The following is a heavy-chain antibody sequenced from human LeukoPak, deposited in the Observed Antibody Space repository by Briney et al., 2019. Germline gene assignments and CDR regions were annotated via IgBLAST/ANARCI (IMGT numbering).Heavy chain of an antibody. V-gene: IGHV4-4*07. J-gene: IGHJ4*02. Sequence: CXXSGGSISSYYWSWIRQPAGKGLEWIGRVYTSGSTNYNPSLKSRVTISVETSKNQFSLKLRSVTAADTAVYYCGXGSNRFDYWGQGTLVTVSS. CDR2: VYTSGST. D-gene: IGHD1-14*01. CDR3: GXGSNRFDY. CDR1: GGSISSYY.